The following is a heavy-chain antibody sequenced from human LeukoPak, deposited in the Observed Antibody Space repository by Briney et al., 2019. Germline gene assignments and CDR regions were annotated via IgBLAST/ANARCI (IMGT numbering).Heavy chain of an antibody. J-gene: IGHJ4*02. CDR2: ISGSGGST. D-gene: IGHD5-18*01. V-gene: IGHV3-23*01. Sequence: GGSLRLSCAASGFTLSSYAMSWVRQAPGKGLKWVSAISGSGGSTYYADSVKGRFTISRDNSKNTLYLQMNSLRAEDTAVYYCAKDLRGYSHGYTREFDYWGQGTLVTVSS. CDR3: AKDLRGYSHGYTREFDY. CDR1: GFTLSSYA.